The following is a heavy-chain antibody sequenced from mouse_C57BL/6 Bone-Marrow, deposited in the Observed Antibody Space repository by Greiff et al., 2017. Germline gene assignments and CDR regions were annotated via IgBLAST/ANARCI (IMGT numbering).Heavy chain of an antibody. CDR1: GFTFTDYY. Sequence: VQLKQSGPVLVKPGPSVKISCKASGFTFTDYYMHRVKQSHGKSLEWIGLVYPYNGGTSYNQKFKGKATLTVDTSSSTAYMELNSLTSEDSAVYYCAMPFYYGNSLDVWGTGTTVTVSS. CDR3: AMPFYYGNSLDV. D-gene: IGHD2-1*01. CDR2: VYPYNGGT. V-gene: IGHV1-36*01. J-gene: IGHJ1*03.